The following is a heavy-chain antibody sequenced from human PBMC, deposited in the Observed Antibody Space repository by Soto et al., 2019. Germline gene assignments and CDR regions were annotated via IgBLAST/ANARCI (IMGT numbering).Heavy chain of an antibody. CDR2: FDPEDGET. J-gene: IGHJ6*03. CDR1: GYTLTELS. D-gene: IGHD6-13*01. CDR3: ATRKVYPAAGTNYYYYYMDV. Sequence: KGARASVKVSCKVSGYTLTELSMHWVRQAPGKGLEWMGGFDPEDGETIYAQKLQGRVTMTEDTSTDTAYMELSSLRSEDTAVYYCATRKVYPAAGTNYYYYYMDVWGKGTKVTVS. V-gene: IGHV1-24*01.